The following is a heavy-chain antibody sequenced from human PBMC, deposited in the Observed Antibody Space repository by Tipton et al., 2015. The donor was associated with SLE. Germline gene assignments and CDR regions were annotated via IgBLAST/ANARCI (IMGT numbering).Heavy chain of an antibody. J-gene: IGHJ5*02. CDR3: ARDRVYSSGIDP. CDR2: IYTSGSN. V-gene: IGHV4-61*09. D-gene: IGHD6-25*01. Sequence: TLSLTCTVSGGSISSGSYYWSWIRQPAGKGLEWIGHIYTSGSNNYNPSLKSRVTISVDTSKNQFSLTLSSVTAADTAVYYCARDRVYSSGIDPWGQGTLVTVSS. CDR1: GGSISSGSYY.